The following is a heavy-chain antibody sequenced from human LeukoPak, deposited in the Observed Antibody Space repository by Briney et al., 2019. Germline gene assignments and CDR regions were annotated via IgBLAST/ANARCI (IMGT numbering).Heavy chain of an antibody. V-gene: IGHV3-20*04. CDR1: GFTFDDYG. CDR2: INWNGGST. CDR3: ARVPWEHDAFDI. D-gene: IGHD1-26*01. Sequence: GGSLRLSCAASGFTFDDYGMSWVRQAPGQGLEWVSGINWNGGSTGYADSVKGRFTISRDNAKNSLYLQMNSLRAEDTALYYCARVPWEHDAFDIWGQGTMVTVSS. J-gene: IGHJ3*02.